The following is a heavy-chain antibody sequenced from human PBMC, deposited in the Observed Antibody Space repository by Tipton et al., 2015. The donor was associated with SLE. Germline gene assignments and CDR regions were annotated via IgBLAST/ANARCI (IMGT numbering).Heavy chain of an antibody. CDR3: ARDLYGGATSLDY. Sequence: TLSLTCTVSGGSISGYYWNWIRQPPGKGLEWVGYINYSGNTNYNPSLKSRVTISVDTSKTHFSLRLNSVTAADTAVYYCARDLYGGATSLDYWGQGTLVTVSS. J-gene: IGHJ4*02. V-gene: IGHV4-59*01. D-gene: IGHD1-26*01. CDR1: GGSISGYY. CDR2: INYSGNT.